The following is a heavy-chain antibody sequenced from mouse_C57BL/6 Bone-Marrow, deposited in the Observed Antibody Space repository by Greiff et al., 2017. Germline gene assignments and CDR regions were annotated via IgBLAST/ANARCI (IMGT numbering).Heavy chain of an antibody. CDR3: ARVELGLFDY. D-gene: IGHD4-1*01. CDR2: INPNNGGT. V-gene: IGHV1-26*01. CDR1: GYTFTDYY. J-gene: IGHJ2*01. Sequence: VQLQQSGPELVKPGASVKISCKASGYTFTDYYMNWVKQSHGKSLEWIGDINPNNGGTSYNQKFKGKATLTVDKSSSTAYMELRSLTSEDSAVYYCARVELGLFDYWGQGTTLTVSS.